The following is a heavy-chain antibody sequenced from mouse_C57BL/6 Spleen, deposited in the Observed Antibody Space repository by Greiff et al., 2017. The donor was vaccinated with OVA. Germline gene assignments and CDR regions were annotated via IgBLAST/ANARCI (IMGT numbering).Heavy chain of an antibody. CDR2: IDPSDSET. CDR1: GYTFTSYW. J-gene: IGHJ3*01. V-gene: IGHV1-52*01. CDR3: ARGYYGNPAWFAY. D-gene: IGHD2-1*01. Sequence: VKLQQPGAELVRPGSSVKLSCKASGYTFTSYWMHWVKQRPIQGLEWIGNIDPSDSETHYNQKFKDKATLTVDKSSSTAYMQLSSLTSEDSAVYYCARGYYGNPAWFAYWGQGTLVTVSA.